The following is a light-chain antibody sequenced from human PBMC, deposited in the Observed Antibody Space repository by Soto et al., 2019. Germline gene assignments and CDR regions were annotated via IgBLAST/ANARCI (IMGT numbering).Light chain of an antibody. CDR1: TSDVGGYNY. Sequence: QSALTQPASVSGSPGQSITISCTGTTSDVGGYNYVSWYQQHPGKAPKLMIYDVTNRPSGVSNRFSGSKSGNTASLTISGLQAEHEADYYCSSYTSSTTPVVFAGGTKLTVL. CDR2: DVT. V-gene: IGLV2-14*03. CDR3: SSYTSSTTPVV. J-gene: IGLJ2*01.